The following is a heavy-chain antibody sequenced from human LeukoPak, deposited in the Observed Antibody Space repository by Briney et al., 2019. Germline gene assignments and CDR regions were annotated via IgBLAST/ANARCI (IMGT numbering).Heavy chain of an antibody. V-gene: IGHV3-23*01. J-gene: IGHJ5*02. CDR2: ISGSGGST. CDR1: GFTFSSHA. Sequence: GGSLRLSCAASGFTFSSHAMSWVRQAPGRGLEWVSAISGSGGSTYYADSVKGRFTISRDNSKNTLYLQMNSLRAEDTAVYYCAKDRRNIVVVTAIWFDPWGQGTLVTVSS. CDR3: AKDRRNIVVVTAIWFDP. D-gene: IGHD2-21*02.